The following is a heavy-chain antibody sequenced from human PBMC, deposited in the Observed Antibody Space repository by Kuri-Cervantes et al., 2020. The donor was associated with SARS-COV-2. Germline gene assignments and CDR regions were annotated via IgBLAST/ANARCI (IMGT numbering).Heavy chain of an antibody. J-gene: IGHJ5*02. Sequence: GESLKISCAASGFTVSSNYMSWVRQAPGKGLEWVSVIYSGSSTYYADSVKGRFTISRDNSKNTLYLQMNSLRAEDTAVYYCAGVAKSGWNANNWFDPWGQGTLVTVSS. CDR3: AGVAKSGWNANNWFDP. V-gene: IGHV3-66*01. CDR2: IYSGSST. D-gene: IGHD1-1*01. CDR1: GFTVSSNY.